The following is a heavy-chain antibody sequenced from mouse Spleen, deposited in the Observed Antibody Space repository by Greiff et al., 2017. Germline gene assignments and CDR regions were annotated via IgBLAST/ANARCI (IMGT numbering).Heavy chain of an antibody. J-gene: IGHJ4*01. CDR3: ARHGTYFNYAMDY. Sequence: EVHLVESGGGLVQPGGSLKLSCAASGFTFSSYTMSWVRQTPEKRLEWVAYISNGGGSTYYPDTVKGRFTISRDNAKNTLYLQMSSLKSEDTAMYYCARHGTYFNYAMDYWGQGTSVTVSS. D-gene: IGHD2-10*01. CDR1: GFTFSSYT. V-gene: IGHV5-12-2*01. CDR2: ISNGGGST.